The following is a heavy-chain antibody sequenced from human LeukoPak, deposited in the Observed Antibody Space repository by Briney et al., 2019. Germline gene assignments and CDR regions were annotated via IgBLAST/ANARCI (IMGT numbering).Heavy chain of an antibody. CDR2: ISPSGGST. V-gene: IGHV1-46*01. Sequence: ASVKVSCKASGYTFTSYYIHWVRQAPGQGLEWMGIISPSGGSTSFTQKFPGRLTIPRDTPTNTVYMDLSDLRSEDTAVYYCAREGDMASVDYWGQGTLVTVSS. J-gene: IGHJ4*02. CDR3: AREGDMASVDY. CDR1: GYTFTSYY. D-gene: IGHD2-21*01.